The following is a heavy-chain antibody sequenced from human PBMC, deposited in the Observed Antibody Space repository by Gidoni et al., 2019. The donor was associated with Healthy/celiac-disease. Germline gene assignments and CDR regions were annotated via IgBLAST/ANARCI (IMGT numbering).Heavy chain of an antibody. V-gene: IGHV2-26*03. J-gene: IGHJ6*02. CDR2: IFSNDEK. CDR3: ARTRGSGWYVDYYYGMDV. Sequence: QLTLKESVPFLLKPTETLTLTCTISGFSLSNARMVVSWIRQPPGKALEWLAHIFSNDEKSYSTSLKSRITISKDTSKSQVVLTMTNMDPVDTDTYYCARTRGSGWYVDYYYGMDVWGQGTTVTVSS. CDR1: GFSLSNARMV. D-gene: IGHD6-19*01.